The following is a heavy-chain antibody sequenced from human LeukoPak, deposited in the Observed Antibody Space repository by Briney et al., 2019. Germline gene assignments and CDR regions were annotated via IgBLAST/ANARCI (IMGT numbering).Heavy chain of an antibody. Sequence: ASVKVSCKASGYTFTSYAMNWVRQAPGQGLEWMGLINPTGDSTAYAQKFQGRVTMTRDMSTSTDYMELSSLRSEDTAIYYCARDNSVGDNAWWFDPWGQGTLVTVSS. CDR3: ARDNSVGDNAWWFDP. J-gene: IGHJ5*02. CDR2: INPTGDST. CDR1: GYTFTSYA. V-gene: IGHV1-46*01. D-gene: IGHD1-26*01.